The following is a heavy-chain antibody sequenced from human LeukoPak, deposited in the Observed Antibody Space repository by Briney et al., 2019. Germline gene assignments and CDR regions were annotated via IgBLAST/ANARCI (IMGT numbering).Heavy chain of an antibody. CDR2: IYWDDDK. J-gene: IGHJ4*02. Sequence: SGPTLVNPTQTLTLTCTFSGFSLSTSGVGVGWIRQPPGKALEWLALIYWDDDKRYSPSLKSRLTITKDTSKNQVVLTMTNMDPVDTATYYCAHSQDNQNYYVSSGYTAPIDYWGQGTLVTVSS. V-gene: IGHV2-5*02. D-gene: IGHD3-22*01. CDR1: GFSLSTSGVG. CDR3: AHSQDNQNYYVSSGYTAPIDY.